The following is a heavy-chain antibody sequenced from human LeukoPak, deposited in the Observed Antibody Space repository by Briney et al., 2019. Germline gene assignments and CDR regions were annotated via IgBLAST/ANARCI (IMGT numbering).Heavy chain of an antibody. D-gene: IGHD6-19*01. J-gene: IGHJ3*02. V-gene: IGHV4-39*07. CDR1: GGSISSSSYY. CDR2: IYYSGST. Sequence: SETLSLTCTVSGGSISSSSYYWGWIRQPPGRGGEGSVSIYYSGSTYYNPSLKRRVTISVDTSKNQFSLKLSSVTAADTAVYYCARDDSSGWFADAFDIWGQGTMVTVSP. CDR3: ARDDSSGWFADAFDI.